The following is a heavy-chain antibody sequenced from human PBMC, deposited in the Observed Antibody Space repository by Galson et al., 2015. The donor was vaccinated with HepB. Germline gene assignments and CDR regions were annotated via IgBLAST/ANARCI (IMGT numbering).Heavy chain of an antibody. CDR1: GFTFSSYN. D-gene: IGHD7-27*01. CDR3: VRDPPLGTPFDH. V-gene: IGHV3-21*01. J-gene: IGHJ4*02. CDR2: ISSSSSYT. Sequence: SLRLSCAASGFTFSSYNMNWVRQAPGKGLEWVASISSSSSYTYYADSLKGRFTVSRDNVKNSLYLQMNSLRAEDTADYYCVRDPPLGTPFDHWGQGTLVTVSS.